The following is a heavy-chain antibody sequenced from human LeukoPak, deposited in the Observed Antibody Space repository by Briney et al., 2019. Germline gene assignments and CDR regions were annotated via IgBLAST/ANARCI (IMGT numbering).Heavy chain of an antibody. D-gene: IGHD3-22*01. CDR2: FDPEDGET. CDR1: GYTLTELS. J-gene: IGHJ4*02. Sequence: ASVTVSCTVSGYTLTELSMHWMRQAPGQGIERMGGFDPEDGETIYAQKFQGRVTMTEDTSTDTAYMELSSLRSEDTAVYYCATGTDYYDSSGYSLWGQGTLVTVSS. CDR3: ATGTDYYDSSGYSL. V-gene: IGHV1-24*01.